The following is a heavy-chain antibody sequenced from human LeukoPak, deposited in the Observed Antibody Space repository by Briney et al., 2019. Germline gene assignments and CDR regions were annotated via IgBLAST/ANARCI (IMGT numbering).Heavy chain of an antibody. CDR3: ARWSYYYDSSGYYPTFDY. CDR2: INPSGGST. J-gene: IGHJ4*02. V-gene: IGHV1-46*01. Sequence: ASVNVSFKASGGTFSIYAISWVRQAPGQGLEWMGIINPSGGSTSYAQKFQGRVTMTRDTSTSTVYMELSSLRSEDTAVYYCARWSYYYDSSGYYPTFDYWGQGTLVTVSS. D-gene: IGHD3-22*01. CDR1: GGTFSIYA.